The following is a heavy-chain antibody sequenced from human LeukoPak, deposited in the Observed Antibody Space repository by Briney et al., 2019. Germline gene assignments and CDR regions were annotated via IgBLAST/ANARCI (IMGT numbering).Heavy chain of an antibody. D-gene: IGHD4-17*01. CDR1: GYTFTGYY. V-gene: IGHV1-2*02. Sequence: ASVKVSCKASGYTFTGYYMHWVRQAPGQGLEWMGWINPNSGDTNYAQQFQGRVTMTRDTSISTAYMELSSLRSDDTAVYYCARLTVTTFTGIDYWGQGTLVTVSS. J-gene: IGHJ4*02. CDR3: ARLTVTTFTGIDY. CDR2: INPNSGDT.